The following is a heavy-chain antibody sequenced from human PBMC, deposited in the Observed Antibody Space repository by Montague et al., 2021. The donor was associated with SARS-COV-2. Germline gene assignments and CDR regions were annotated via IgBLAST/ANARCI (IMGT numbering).Heavy chain of an antibody. V-gene: IGHV3-30*04. CDR2: ISYDGSNK. CDR3: ARGGKVDDAYYLSTIFGVVYWGYFDY. D-gene: IGHD3-3*01. J-gene: IGHJ4*02. Sequence: SRRLSLSASGFTFSSYAMHWVRQAPGKGLEWVAVISYDGSNKYYADSVKGRFTISRDNSKNTLYLQMNSLRAEDTAVYYCARGGKVDDAYYLSTIFGVVYWGYFDYWGQGTLVTVPS. CDR1: GFTFSSYA.